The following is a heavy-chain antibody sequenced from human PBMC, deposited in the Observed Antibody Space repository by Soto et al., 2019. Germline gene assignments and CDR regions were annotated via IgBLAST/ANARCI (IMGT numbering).Heavy chain of an antibody. V-gene: IGHV4-4*07. CDR1: GGSISGFY. D-gene: IGHD2-2*01. J-gene: IGHJ5*02. CDR3: ARVQLSNISYSWFDP. CDR2: IHSGGST. Sequence: SETLSLTCTVSGGSISGFYWSWIRQPAGKGLEWIGRIHSGGSTNYNPSLKSRVTMSVDTSQNQFSLKLSSVTAADTAVYYCARVQLSNISYSWFDPWGQGTLVTVSS.